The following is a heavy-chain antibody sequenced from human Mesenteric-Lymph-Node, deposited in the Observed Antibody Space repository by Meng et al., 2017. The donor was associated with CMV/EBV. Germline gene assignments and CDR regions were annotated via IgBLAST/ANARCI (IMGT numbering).Heavy chain of an antibody. CDR1: GFTFSNYW. J-gene: IGHJ3*02. Sequence: GGSLRLSCAASGFTFSNYWMHWVRQAPGQRLVWVSRISSDGSTTHYAASAKGRFTISRDNAKNTLYLQMSSLRAEDTAVYYCTRDFPGAADASDIWGQGTMVTVSS. D-gene: IGHD3-10*01. V-gene: IGHV3-74*01. CDR2: ISSDGSTT. CDR3: TRDFPGAADASDI.